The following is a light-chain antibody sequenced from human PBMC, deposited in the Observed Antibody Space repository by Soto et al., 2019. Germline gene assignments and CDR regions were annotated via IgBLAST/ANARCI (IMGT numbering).Light chain of an antibody. V-gene: IGKV3-15*01. CDR2: RAS. J-gene: IGKJ5*01. CDR3: QQYNSWPST. CDR1: QSVSDN. Sequence: LVKQTPDTVSVSQGERVTLSCRASQSVSDNLAWYQQKPGQGPRLLVYRASTRTLGIPARFSGSESGTEFTLTISILQSEEFAVYYCQQYNSWPSTFGQGTRLEIK.